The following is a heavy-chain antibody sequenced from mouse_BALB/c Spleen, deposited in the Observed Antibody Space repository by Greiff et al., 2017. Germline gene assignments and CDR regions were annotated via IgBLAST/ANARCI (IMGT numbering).Heavy chain of an antibody. V-gene: IGHV10-1*02. D-gene: IGHD4-1*01. CDR2: IRSKSNNYAT. Sequence: EVKVVESGGGLVQPKGSLKLSCAASGFTFNTYAMNWVRQAPGKGLEWVARIRSKSNNYATYYADSVKDRFTISRDDSQSMLYLQMNNLKTEDTAMYDCVRHGMGLNFDVGGAGTTVTVSS. CDR1: GFTFNTYA. CDR3: VRHGMGLNFDV. J-gene: IGHJ1*01.